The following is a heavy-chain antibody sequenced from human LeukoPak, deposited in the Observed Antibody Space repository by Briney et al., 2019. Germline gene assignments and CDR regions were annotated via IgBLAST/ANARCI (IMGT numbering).Heavy chain of an antibody. V-gene: IGHV4-4*07. CDR2: IHTSGST. CDR1: GGSTSNYF. Sequence: SETLSLTCTVSGGSTSNYFCTWLRQSAGKGLEWIGRIHTSGSTSYNPSLKSRVSMSVDTSKNQFSLKLSSVTAADTAVYYCARDPEGHGYYFDYWGQGALVTVSS. J-gene: IGHJ4*02. CDR3: ARDPEGHGYYFDY. D-gene: IGHD3-3*01.